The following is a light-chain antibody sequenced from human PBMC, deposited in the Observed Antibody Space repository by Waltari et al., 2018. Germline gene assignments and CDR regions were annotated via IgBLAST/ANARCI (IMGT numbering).Light chain of an antibody. J-gene: IGLJ3*02. CDR1: AIGSKS. CDR3: QVWDSSTDHLV. CDR2: DDT. V-gene: IGLV3-21*02. Sequence: YVVTQPPSVSVAPGETARITCGGDAIGSKSVHWYQQRPGQAPILVLYDDTDRPSGIPERFSGSNSGNTATLTLSWVEAGDEADYYCQVWDSSTDHLVFGGGTKLTVL.